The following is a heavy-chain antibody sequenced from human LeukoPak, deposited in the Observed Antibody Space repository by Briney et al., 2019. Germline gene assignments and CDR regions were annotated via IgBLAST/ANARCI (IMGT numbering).Heavy chain of an antibody. Sequence: PGGSLRLSCATSGFTFSGSAIHWVRQASGKGLEWVGRIRSKANSYATTDAASVKGRFTISRDDSKNTAYLQMNSLRAEDTAVYYCASIAAAGPLFDYWGQGTLVTVSS. CDR2: IRSKANSYAT. D-gene: IGHD6-13*01. CDR1: GFTFSGSA. V-gene: IGHV3-73*01. CDR3: ASIAAAGPLFDY. J-gene: IGHJ4*02.